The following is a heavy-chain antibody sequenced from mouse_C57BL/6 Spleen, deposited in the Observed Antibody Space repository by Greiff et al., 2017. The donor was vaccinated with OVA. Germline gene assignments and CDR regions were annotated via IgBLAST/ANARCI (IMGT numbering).Heavy chain of an antibody. V-gene: IGHV1-72*01. CDR1: GYTFTSYW. J-gene: IGHJ4*01. D-gene: IGHD1-1*01. CDR3: ARGQITTVVATNDYYAMDY. CDR2: IDPNSGGT. Sequence: QVQLKQPGAELVKPGASVKLSCKASGYTFTSYWMHWVKQRPGRGLEWIGRIDPNSGGTKYNEKFKSKATLTVDTPSSTAYMQLSSLTSEDSAVYYCARGQITTVVATNDYYAMDYWGQGTSVTVSS.